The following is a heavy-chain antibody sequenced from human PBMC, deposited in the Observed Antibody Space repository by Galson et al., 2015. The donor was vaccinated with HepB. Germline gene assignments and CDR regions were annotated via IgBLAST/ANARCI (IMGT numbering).Heavy chain of an antibody. CDR2: INPNSGGT. CDR3: ARGANAYDSSGFDY. V-gene: IGHV1-2*02. CDR1: GYTFTGYY. J-gene: IGHJ4*02. D-gene: IGHD3-22*01. Sequence: SVKVSCKASGYTFTGYYMHWVRQAPGRGLEWMEWINPNSGGTNYAQKFQGRVTMTRDTSISTAYMELSRLRSDDTAVYYCARGANAYDSSGFDYWGQGTLVTVSS.